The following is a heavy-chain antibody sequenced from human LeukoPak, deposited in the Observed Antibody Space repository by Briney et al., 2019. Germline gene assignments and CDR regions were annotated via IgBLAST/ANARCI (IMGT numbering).Heavy chain of an antibody. J-gene: IGHJ4*02. D-gene: IGHD3-22*01. CDR1: GFAFSSYG. Sequence: GGSLRLSCAASGFAFSSYGMHWVRQAPRKGLEWVAFIRYYGSNKYYAASAKVRLTISRDNCKNTLYLQMHSLRAEDTAVYYCATDGLPYYYDSSGTDYWGKGTLVTVSS. V-gene: IGHV3-30*02. CDR2: IRYYGSNK. CDR3: ATDGLPYYYDSSGTDY.